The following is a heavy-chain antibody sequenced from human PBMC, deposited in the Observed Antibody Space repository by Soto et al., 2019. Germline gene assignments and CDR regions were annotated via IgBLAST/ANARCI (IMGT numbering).Heavy chain of an antibody. J-gene: IGHJ3*02. Sequence: SETLSFTCTVSGGSVSSGSYYWSWIRQPPGKGLEWIGYIYYSGSTNYNPSLKSRVTISVDTSKNQFSLKLSSVTAADTAVYYCAREVVGYYDSSGYEFDAFDIWGQGTMVTVSS. D-gene: IGHD3-22*01. V-gene: IGHV4-61*01. CDR3: AREVVGYYDSSGYEFDAFDI. CDR2: IYYSGST. CDR1: GGSVSSGSYY.